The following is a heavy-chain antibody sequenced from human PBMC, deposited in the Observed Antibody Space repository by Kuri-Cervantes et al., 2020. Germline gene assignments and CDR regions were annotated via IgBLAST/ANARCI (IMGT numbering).Heavy chain of an antibody. D-gene: IGHD3-10*01. CDR1: GFTFSNAW. CDR3: TREYYYGSGTIDY. CDR2: IKSKTDGGTT. V-gene: IGHV3-15*01. J-gene: IGHJ4*02. Sequence: GGSLRLSCAASGFTFSNAWMSWVRQAPGKGLEWVGRIKSKTDGGTTDYAAPVKGRFTISRDDSKNTAYLQMNSLKTEDTAVYYCTREYYYGSGTIDYWGQGTLVTVSS.